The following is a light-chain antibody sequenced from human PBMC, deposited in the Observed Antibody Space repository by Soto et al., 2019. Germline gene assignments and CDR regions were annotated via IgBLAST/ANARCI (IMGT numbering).Light chain of an antibody. CDR3: QQYSIWPRA. Sequence: EIMMTQSPATLSVSPGERATLSCRASQSVSSNLAWHQQKPGQAPRLLFYGASTRATGIPARFSGSGSGTEFTLTISSLQSEDFAVYYCQQYSIWPRAFGHGTKVDIK. CDR2: GAS. J-gene: IGKJ1*01. V-gene: IGKV3-15*01. CDR1: QSVSSN.